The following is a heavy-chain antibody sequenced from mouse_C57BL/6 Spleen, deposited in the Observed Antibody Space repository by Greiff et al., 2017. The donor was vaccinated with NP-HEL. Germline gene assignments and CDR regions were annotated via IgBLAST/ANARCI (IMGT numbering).Heavy chain of an antibody. CDR3: ARGDYDSPYAMDY. CDR1: GYTFTSYW. J-gene: IGHJ4*01. V-gene: IGHV1-7*01. CDR2: INPSSGYT. D-gene: IGHD2-4*01. Sequence: VQLVESGAELAKPGASVKLSCKASGYTFTSYWMHWVKQRPGQGLEWIGYINPSSGYTKYNQKFKDKATLTADKSSSTAYMQLSSLTYEDSAVYYCARGDYDSPYAMDYWGQGTSVTVSS.